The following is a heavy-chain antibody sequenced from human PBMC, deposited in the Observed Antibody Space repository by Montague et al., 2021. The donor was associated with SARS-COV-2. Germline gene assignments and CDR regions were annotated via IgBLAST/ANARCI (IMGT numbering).Heavy chain of an antibody. D-gene: IGHD3-16*01. Sequence: SETLSLTCTVSGGSISSDYWTWIRQPPGKGLEWIGFVYYRGNTYXNSSLGGRVTISVDTSSNHFSLTLSSVTAADTAIYYCARHYDHSSRVDSWGQGTLVTVSS. J-gene: IGHJ4*02. V-gene: IGHV4-59*08. CDR2: VYYRGNT. CDR3: ARHYDHSSRVDS. CDR1: GGSISSDY.